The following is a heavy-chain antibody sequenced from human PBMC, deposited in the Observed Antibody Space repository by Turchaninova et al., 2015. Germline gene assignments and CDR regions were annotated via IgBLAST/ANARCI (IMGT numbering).Heavy chain of an antibody. CDR1: GFSHSTRGVG. J-gene: IGHJ4*02. CDR2: IYWDDDK. Sequence: QITFEESGPTRVKPKQNRTLTCTFPGFSHSTRGVGVGWTRQPPGEARECLAIIYWDDDKRYSPSQRSRLTITKDTSRNQVVLTMTNMDPADTGTYYCAHRRPNSGGWDTGVFDYWGRGTLVTVT. V-gene: IGHV2-5*02. CDR3: AHRRPNSGGWDTGVFDY. D-gene: IGHD6-19*01.